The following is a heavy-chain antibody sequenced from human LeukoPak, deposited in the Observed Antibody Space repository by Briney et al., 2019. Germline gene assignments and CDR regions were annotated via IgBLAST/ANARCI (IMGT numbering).Heavy chain of an antibody. CDR1: GGSISSFY. V-gene: IGHV4-59*12. D-gene: IGHD3-22*01. CDR2: IYYSGNT. Sequence: SETLSLTCTVSGGSISSFYWRSIWQPPEKGLEFIGYIYYSGNTNYNPSLKSRVTISVDTSKNQFSLKLSSVTAADTAVYYCARIETSGYYGYSFDYWGQGTLVTVSS. CDR3: ARIETSGYYGYSFDY. J-gene: IGHJ4*02.